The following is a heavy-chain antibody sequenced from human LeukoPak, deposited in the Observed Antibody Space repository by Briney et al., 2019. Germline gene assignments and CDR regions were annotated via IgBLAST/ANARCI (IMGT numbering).Heavy chain of an antibody. J-gene: IGHJ5*02. CDR1: GYTFTSYD. CDR3: AREGRQQCLVGHSWFDP. D-gene: IGHD6-19*01. CDR2: MNPNNGNT. Sequence: SSVKVSCKPSGYTFTSYDINWLGQATGQGLDWMGWMNPNNGNTGYAQKFQGRVTMTRNTSISTAYMELSSPRSEDAAVYCCAREGRQQCLVGHSWFDPWGQGTLVAVSS. V-gene: IGHV1-8*01.